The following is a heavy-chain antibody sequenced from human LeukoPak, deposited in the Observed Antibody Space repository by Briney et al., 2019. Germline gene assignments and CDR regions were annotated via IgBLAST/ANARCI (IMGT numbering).Heavy chain of an antibody. Sequence: PSETLSLTCAVYGGSFSGYCWSWIRQPPGKGLEWIGEINHSGSTNYNPSLKSRVTISVDTSKNQFSLKLSSVTAADTAVYYCARRKSRNCSSTSCTSPYYFDYWGQGTLVTVSS. CDR3: ARRKSRNCSSTSCTSPYYFDY. J-gene: IGHJ4*02. D-gene: IGHD2-2*01. CDR2: INHSGST. V-gene: IGHV4-34*01. CDR1: GGSFSGYC.